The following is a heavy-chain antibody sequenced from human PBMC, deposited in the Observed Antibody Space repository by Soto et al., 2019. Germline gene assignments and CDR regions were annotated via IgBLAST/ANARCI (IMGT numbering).Heavy chain of an antibody. J-gene: IGHJ6*02. Sequence: SVKVSCKASGGTFSSYAISWVRQAPGQGLEWMGGIIPIFGTANYAQKFQGRVTITGDASTSTAYMELSRLRSEDTAVYYCARGDSSSPGGMDVWGQGTTVTVSS. V-gene: IGHV1-69*13. CDR3: ARGDSSSPGGMDV. D-gene: IGHD6-13*01. CDR2: IIPIFGTA. CDR1: GGTFSSYA.